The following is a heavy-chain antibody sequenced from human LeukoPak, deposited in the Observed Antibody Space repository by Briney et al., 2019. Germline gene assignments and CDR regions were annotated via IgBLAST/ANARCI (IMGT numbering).Heavy chain of an antibody. CDR3: TRLDTVTTYAAYYYYMDV. D-gene: IGHD4-17*01. V-gene: IGHV3-73*01. CDR2: IRSKANSYAT. CDR1: GFTFSGSA. J-gene: IGHJ6*03. Sequence: GGSLRPSCAASGFTFSGSAMHWVRQASGKGLEWVGRIRSKANSYATAYAASVKGRFTISRDDSKNTAYLQMNSLKTEDTAVYYCTRLDTVTTYAAYYYYMDVWGKGTTVTVFS.